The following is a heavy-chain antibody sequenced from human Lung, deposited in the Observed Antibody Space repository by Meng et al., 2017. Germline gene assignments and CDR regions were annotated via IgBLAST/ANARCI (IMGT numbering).Heavy chain of an antibody. V-gene: IGHV3-7*01. CDR3: AREILGGAAALNI. Sequence: GGSLRLSCAASGFTFSNYWMSWVRQAPGKGLEWVANIKEDGSEKYYVDSMKGRFTISRDNAQNSLYLQVNSLRAEDTAVYYCAREILGGAAALNIWGQGTMVTVSS. CDR2: IKEDGSEK. J-gene: IGHJ3*02. CDR1: GFTFSNYW. D-gene: IGHD1-26*01.